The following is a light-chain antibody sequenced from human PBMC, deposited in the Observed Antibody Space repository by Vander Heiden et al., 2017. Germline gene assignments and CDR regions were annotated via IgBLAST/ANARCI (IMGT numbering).Light chain of an antibody. CDR3: IRALPEPWT. CDR1: QSLRHSNGYNY. CDR2: LGS. V-gene: IGKV2-28*01. J-gene: IGKJ1*01. Sequence: DIVMTQSQLSLPVTPGQPASISCRSSQSLRHSNGYNYLDWYLQKPGQSPQLLIYLGSNRASRVPERFSGSGSGTDFTLGIMRMDAEDIGVYYCIRALPEPWTFGHGTKVEIK.